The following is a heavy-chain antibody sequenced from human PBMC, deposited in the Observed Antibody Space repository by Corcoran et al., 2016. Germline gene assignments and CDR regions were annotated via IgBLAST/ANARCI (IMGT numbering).Heavy chain of an antibody. CDR2: ISYDGSNK. Sequence: QVQLVESGGGVVQPGRSLRLSCAASGFTFSSYGMHWVRQAPGKGLEWVAVISYDGSNKYYADSVKGRFTISRDNSKNTLYLQMNRLSAEDTAVYYCAKDSIAAAGTSFDYWGQGTLVTVSS. CDR1: GFTFSSYG. CDR3: AKDSIAAAGTSFDY. D-gene: IGHD6-13*01. V-gene: IGHV3-30*18. J-gene: IGHJ4*02.